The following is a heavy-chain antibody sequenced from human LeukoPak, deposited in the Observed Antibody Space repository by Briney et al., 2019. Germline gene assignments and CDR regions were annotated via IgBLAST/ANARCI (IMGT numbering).Heavy chain of an antibody. CDR3: TTVLNLEWEVQLRPG. CDR2: IKSRSQGGTP. D-gene: IGHD3-3*01. CDR1: GFTFADAW. V-gene: IGHV3-15*01. Sequence: GGSLRLSCAASGFTFADAWMNWVRQAPGRGLEWIGYIKSRSQGGTPDYAAPVKGRFTISRDDSENMLYLQMNSLKTEDTGVYYCTTVLNLEWEVQLRPGWGQGTRVTVSS. J-gene: IGHJ4*02.